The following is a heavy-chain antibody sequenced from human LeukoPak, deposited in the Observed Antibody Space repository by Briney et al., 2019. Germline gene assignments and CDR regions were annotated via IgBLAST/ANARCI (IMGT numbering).Heavy chain of an antibody. D-gene: IGHD7-27*01. CDR1: GFTFSSYA. J-gene: IGHJ4*02. CDR2: ISYDGSNK. V-gene: IGHV3-30-3*01. CDR3: ARDRELGCFDY. Sequence: GRSLRLSCAASGFTFSSYAMHWVRQAPGKGLEWVAVISYDGSNKYYADSVKGRFTISRDNSKNTLYLQMNSLRAEDTAVYYCARDRELGCFDYWGQGTLVTVSS.